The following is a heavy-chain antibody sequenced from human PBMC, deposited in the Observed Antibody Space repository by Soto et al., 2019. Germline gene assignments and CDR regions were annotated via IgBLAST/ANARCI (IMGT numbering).Heavy chain of an antibody. CDR2: TYYRSKWYN. CDR3: ARGAAPLADRPKNNWFDP. CDR1: GYSVSSNSAA. V-gene: IGHV6-1*01. Sequence: TLSLTCAISGYSVSSNSAAWNWIRQSPSRGLDCLGRTYYRSKWYNDYAVSVKSRITTNPDTSKNQFSLQLNSVTPEDTDVYYCARGAAPLADRPKNNWFDPWGQLTLVTVSS. D-gene: IGHD6-6*01. J-gene: IGHJ5*02.